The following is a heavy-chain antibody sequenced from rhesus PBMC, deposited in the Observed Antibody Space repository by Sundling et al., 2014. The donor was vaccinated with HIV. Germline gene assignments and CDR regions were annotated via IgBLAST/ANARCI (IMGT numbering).Heavy chain of an antibody. CDR1: GFTFSSYG. CDR3: ARTLAAVGTPDRLHFDY. J-gene: IGHJ4*01. V-gene: IGHV3S42*01. CDR2: INSGGGST. Sequence: EVQLVETGGGLVQPGGSLKLSCAASGFTFSSYGMSWVRQAPGKGLEWVSGINSGGGSTYYADSVKGRFTISRDNSKNTLSLQMNSLRVEDTAVYYCARTLAAVGTPDRLHFDYWGQGVLVTSPQ. D-gene: IGHD6-25*01.